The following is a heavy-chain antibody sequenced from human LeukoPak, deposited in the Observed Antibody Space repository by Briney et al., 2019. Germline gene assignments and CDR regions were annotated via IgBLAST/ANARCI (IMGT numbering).Heavy chain of an antibody. CDR1: DDSISDYY. V-gene: IGHV4-59*01. Sequence: SETLSLTCTVSDDSISDYYRGWIRQPPGKGLEWVGYIHNSGTSTYNLSLKSRVTISADTSKNQFSLKLNSMTTADTAVYYCTRGAGWLIDYWGQGILVTVSS. D-gene: IGHD3-16*01. CDR3: TRGAGWLIDY. J-gene: IGHJ4*02. CDR2: IHNSGTS.